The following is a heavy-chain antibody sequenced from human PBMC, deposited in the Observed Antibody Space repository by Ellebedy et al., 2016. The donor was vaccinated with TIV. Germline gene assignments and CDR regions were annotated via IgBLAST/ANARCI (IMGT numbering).Heavy chain of an antibody. Sequence: SETLSLXCTVSGGSIRTYYWSWIRQPPGKGLEWIGYIYSSGSTNTKPSLKSRVTMSLDTSKNQVSLKLRSVTPADTAVYYCARDRGYNGDDLDWYFALWGRGTLVTVSS. CDR3: ARDRGYNGDDLDWYFAL. J-gene: IGHJ2*01. CDR1: GGSIRTYY. CDR2: IYSSGST. D-gene: IGHD5-12*01. V-gene: IGHV4-59*01.